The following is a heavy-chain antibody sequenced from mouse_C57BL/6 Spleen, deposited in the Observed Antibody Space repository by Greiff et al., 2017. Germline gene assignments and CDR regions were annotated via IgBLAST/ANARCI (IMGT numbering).Heavy chain of an antibody. D-gene: IGHD2-5*01. J-gene: IGHJ1*03. Sequence: ESGPELVKPGASVEISCKASGYSFTGYYMNWVKQSPEKSLEWIGEINPSTGGTTYNQKFKAKATLTVDKSSSTAYMQLKSLTSEDSAVYYCARAYYSNYPYWYFDVWGTGTTVTVAS. V-gene: IGHV1-42*01. CDR3: ARAYYSNYPYWYFDV. CDR2: INPSTGGT. CDR1: GYSFTGYY.